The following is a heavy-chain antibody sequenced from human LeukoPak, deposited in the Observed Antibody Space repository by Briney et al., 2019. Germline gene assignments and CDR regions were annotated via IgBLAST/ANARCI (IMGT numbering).Heavy chain of an antibody. V-gene: IGHV4-34*01. CDR3: ARGRFTIFI. D-gene: IGHD3-9*01. Sequence: SETLSLTCTVSGGSISSYYWSWIRQPPGKGLEWIGEINHSGSTNYNPSLKSRVTISVDTSKNQFSLKLSSVTAADTAVYYCARGRFTIFIWGQGTMVTVSS. CDR1: GGSISSYY. J-gene: IGHJ3*02. CDR2: INHSGST.